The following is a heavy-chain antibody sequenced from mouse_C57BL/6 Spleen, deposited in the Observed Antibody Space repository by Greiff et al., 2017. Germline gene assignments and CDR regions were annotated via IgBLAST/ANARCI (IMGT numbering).Heavy chain of an antibody. CDR2: IYPRDGST. V-gene: IGHV1-85*01. CDR1: GYTFTSYD. J-gene: IGHJ3*01. Sequence: QVQLQQSGPELVKPGASVKLSCKASGYTFTSYDINWVKQRPGQGLEWIGWIYPRDGSTKYNEKFKGKATLTVDTSSSTAYMELHSLTSEDSAVYFCAREEIYYDYLAWFAYWGQGTLVTVSA. CDR3: AREEIYYDYLAWFAY. D-gene: IGHD2-4*01.